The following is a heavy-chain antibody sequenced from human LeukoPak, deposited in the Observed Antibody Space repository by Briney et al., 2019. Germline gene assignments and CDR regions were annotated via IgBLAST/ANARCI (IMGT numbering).Heavy chain of an antibody. D-gene: IGHD5-12*01. V-gene: IGHV3-23*01. CDR3: AKGRGGLYSGYEN. CDR2: ISGSGGTI. J-gene: IGHJ4*02. CDR1: GFTSSSYA. Sequence: PGGSLRLSCAASGFTSSSYAMSWVRQAPGKGLEWVSSISGSGGTIYYADSVKGRFTISRDNSKSTLYLQMNSLRAEDTAVYSCAKGRGGLYSGYENWGQGTLVTVSS.